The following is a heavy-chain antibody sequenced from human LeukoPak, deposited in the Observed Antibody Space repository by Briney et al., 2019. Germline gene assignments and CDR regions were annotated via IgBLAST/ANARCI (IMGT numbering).Heavy chain of an antibody. J-gene: IGHJ4*02. CDR2: ISSSSSYI. CDR1: GFTFTIYS. Sequence: GGSLRLSCAVSGFTFTIYSMNWVRQAPGKGLEWVSSISSSSSYIYYADSLKGRFTISRDNAKNSLYLQMNSLRAEDTAVYYCARNRQSSSSHFDYWGQGTLVTVSS. CDR3: ARNRQSSSSHFDY. V-gene: IGHV3-21*01. D-gene: IGHD6-6*01.